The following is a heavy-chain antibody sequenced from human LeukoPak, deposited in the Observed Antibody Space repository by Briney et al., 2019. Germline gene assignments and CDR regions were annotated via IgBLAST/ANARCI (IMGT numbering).Heavy chain of an antibody. J-gene: IGHJ4*02. D-gene: IGHD5-18*01. CDR3: ARSRGYSVTADY. CDR2: IYYSGST. Sequence: SETLSLTCTVSGGSISSYYWSWIRQPPGKGLEWIGYIYYSGSTNYNPSLKSRVTISVDTSKNQFSLRLSSVTAADTAVYYCARSRGYSVTADYWGQGTLVTVSS. V-gene: IGHV4-59*01. CDR1: GGSISSYY.